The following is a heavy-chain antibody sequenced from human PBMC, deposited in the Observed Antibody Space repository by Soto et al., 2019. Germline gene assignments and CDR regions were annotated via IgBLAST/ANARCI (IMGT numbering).Heavy chain of an antibody. J-gene: IGHJ4*02. Sequence: SETLSLTCTVSGGSVSSGSYYWSWIRQPPGKGLEWIGYIYYSGSTNYNPSLKSRVTISVDTSKNQFSLKLNSVTAADTAVYYCARADSYGSAFDYWGQGTLVTVSS. CDR1: GGSVSSGSYY. CDR3: ARADSYGSAFDY. V-gene: IGHV4-61*01. D-gene: IGHD5-18*01. CDR2: IYYSGST.